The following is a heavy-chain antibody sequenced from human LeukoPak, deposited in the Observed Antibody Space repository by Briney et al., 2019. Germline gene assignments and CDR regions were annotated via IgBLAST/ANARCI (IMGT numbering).Heavy chain of an antibody. Sequence: GGSLRLSCAASGFTFSSYAMHWVRQAPGKGLEWVAVISYDGSNKYYADSVKGRFTISRDNSKNTLYLQMNSLRAEDTAVYYCARDEAGDYWGQGTLVTVSS. J-gene: IGHJ4*02. CDR1: GFTFSSYA. V-gene: IGHV3-30-3*01. D-gene: IGHD6-19*01. CDR3: ARDEAGDY. CDR2: ISYDGSNK.